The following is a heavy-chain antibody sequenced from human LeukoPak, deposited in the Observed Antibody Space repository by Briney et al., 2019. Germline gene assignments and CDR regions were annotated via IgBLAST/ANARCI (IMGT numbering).Heavy chain of an antibody. CDR1: GFTFSSYA. Sequence: GGSLRLSCAASGFTFSSYAMHWVRQAPGKGLEWVAVISYDGSNKYYADSVKGRFTISRDNSKNTLYLQMYSLRAEDTAVYYCARIGIAATSFGMDVWCQGTTVTVSS. CDR3: ARIGIAATSFGMDV. V-gene: IGHV3-30-3*01. D-gene: IGHD2-15*01. J-gene: IGHJ6*02. CDR2: ISYDGSNK.